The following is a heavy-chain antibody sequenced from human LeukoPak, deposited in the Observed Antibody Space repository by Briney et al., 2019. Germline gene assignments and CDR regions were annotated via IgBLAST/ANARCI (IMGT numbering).Heavy chain of an antibody. CDR3: AKAHVGDCSSTSCLYLGY. CDR2: IIPIFGTA. CDR1: GGTFSSYA. Sequence: SVKVSCKASGGTFSSYAISWVRQAPGQGLEWMGGIIPIFGTANYAQKFQGRVTITADESTSTAYMELSSLRSEDTAVYYCAKAHVGDCSSTSCLYLGYWGQGTLVTVSS. D-gene: IGHD2-2*01. V-gene: IGHV1-69*01. J-gene: IGHJ4*02.